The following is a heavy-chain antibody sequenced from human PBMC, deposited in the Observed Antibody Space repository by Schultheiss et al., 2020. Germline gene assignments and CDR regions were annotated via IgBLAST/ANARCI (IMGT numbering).Heavy chain of an antibody. CDR3: ARGTAMVNPYYMDV. D-gene: IGHD5-18*01. CDR1: GGSISSYY. Sequence: GSLRLSCTVSGGSISSYYWSWIRQPPGKGLEWIGYIYYSGSTNYNPSLKSRVTISVDTSKNQFSLKLSSVTAADTAVYYCARGTAMVNPYYMDVWGKGTTVTVSS. V-gene: IGHV4-59*01. J-gene: IGHJ6*03. CDR2: IYYSGST.